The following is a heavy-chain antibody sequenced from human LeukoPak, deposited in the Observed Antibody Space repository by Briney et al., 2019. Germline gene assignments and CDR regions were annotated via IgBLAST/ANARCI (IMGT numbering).Heavy chain of an antibody. Sequence: ASVKVSCKASGYTFTSYYMHWVRQAPGQGLEWMGIINPSGGSTSYAQKFQGRVTMTRDTSTSTVYMELSSLRSEDTAVYYCAKMYGSSWYRVWFDPWGQGTLVTVSS. CDR2: INPSGGST. D-gene: IGHD6-13*01. V-gene: IGHV1-46*01. J-gene: IGHJ5*02. CDR3: AKMYGSSWYRVWFDP. CDR1: GYTFTSYY.